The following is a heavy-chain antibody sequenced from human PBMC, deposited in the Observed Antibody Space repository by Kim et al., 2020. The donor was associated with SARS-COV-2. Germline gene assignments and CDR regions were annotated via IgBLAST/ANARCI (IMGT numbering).Heavy chain of an antibody. Sequence: RIYTSGSTNYNPSLKSRVTMSVDTSNNQFSLKLSSVTAADTAVSYCSRDSVWLGELSYYYSGRDV. J-gene: IGHJ6*01. V-gene: IGHV4-4*07. CDR3: SRDSVWLGELSYYYSGRDV. D-gene: IGHD3-10*01. CDR2: IYTSGST.